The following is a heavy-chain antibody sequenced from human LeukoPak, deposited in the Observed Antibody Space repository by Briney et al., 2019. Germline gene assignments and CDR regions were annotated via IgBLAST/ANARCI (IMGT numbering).Heavy chain of an antibody. D-gene: IGHD3-3*01. CDR3: VKDADFWSGLDC. J-gene: IGHJ4*02. Sequence: PGGSLRLSCAASGFTFSSYAMSWVRQAPGEGLEWVSGISWNSNTRVYAESVKGRFTISRDNAKHSLDLQMISLRAEDTALYYCVKDADFWSGLDCWGQGTLVTVSS. V-gene: IGHV3-9*01. CDR2: ISWNSNTR. CDR1: GFTFSSYA.